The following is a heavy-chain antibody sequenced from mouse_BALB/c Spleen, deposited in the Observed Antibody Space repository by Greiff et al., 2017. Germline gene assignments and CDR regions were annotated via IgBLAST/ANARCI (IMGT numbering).Heavy chain of an antibody. J-gene: IGHJ1*01. V-gene: IGHV7-3*02. CDR1: GFTFTDYY. D-gene: IGHD4-1*01. Sequence: EVKLVESGGGLVQPGGSLRLSCATSGFTFTDYYMSWVRQPPGKALEWLGFIRNKANGYTTEYSASVKGRFTISRDNSQSILYLQMNTLRAEDSATYYCARDNWDWYFDVWGAGTTVTVSS. CDR3: ARDNWDWYFDV. CDR2: IRNKANGYTT.